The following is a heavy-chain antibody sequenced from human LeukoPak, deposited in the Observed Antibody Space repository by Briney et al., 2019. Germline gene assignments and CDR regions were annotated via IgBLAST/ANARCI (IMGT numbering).Heavy chain of an antibody. J-gene: IGHJ4*02. V-gene: IGHV4-4*02. CDR2: IYHSGST. D-gene: IGHD6-19*01. CDR3: ARGRGSGWPRFDY. CDR1: GGSISSNNW. Sequence: KPSETLSLTCAVSGGSISSNNWWSWVRQSPGKGLEWIGEIYHSGSTNYNPSLKSRVTISVDKSKNQLSLKMTSVTAADTAVYYCARGRGSGWPRFDYWGQGTLVTVSS.